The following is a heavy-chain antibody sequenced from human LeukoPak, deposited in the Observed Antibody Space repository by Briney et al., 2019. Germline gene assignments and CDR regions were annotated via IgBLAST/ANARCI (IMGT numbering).Heavy chain of an antibody. Sequence: SETLSLTCAVYGGSFRGYYWSWIRQPPGKGLEGIGEINHSGSTNYNPSLNSRATISVDTSKNQFSLKLSSVTAADTAVYYCARGSHYYYGMDDWGRGTTVTVSS. J-gene: IGHJ6*02. CDR1: GGSFRGYY. CDR3: ARGSHYYYGMDD. V-gene: IGHV4-34*01. CDR2: INHSGST.